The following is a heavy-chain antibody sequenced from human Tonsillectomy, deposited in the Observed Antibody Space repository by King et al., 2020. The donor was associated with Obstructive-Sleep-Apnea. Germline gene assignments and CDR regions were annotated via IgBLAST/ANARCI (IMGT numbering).Heavy chain of an antibody. CDR1: GGSISSYY. CDR2: IYYSGST. J-gene: IGHJ1*01. V-gene: IGHV4-59*01. D-gene: IGHD3-22*01. Sequence: QLQESGPGLVKPSETLSLTCTVSGGSISSYYWSLIRQPPGKGLEWIWYIYYSGSTNYNPSLKSRVTISVDTSQNHVSLKLSSVTAADTAVYYCARAASYYDSSGYYLEYFQHWGQGTLVTVSS. CDR3: ARAASYYDSSGYYLEYFQH.